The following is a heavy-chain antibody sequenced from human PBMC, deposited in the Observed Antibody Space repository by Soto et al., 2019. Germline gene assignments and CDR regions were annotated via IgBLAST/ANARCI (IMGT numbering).Heavy chain of an antibody. CDR2: ISYDGRNK. V-gene: IGHV3-30*18. CDR3: AKGNYDINGLSLNWFDP. CDR1: GFTFSNYA. J-gene: IGHJ5*02. D-gene: IGHD3-22*01. Sequence: QVQLVESGGGVVQPERSLRLSCAASGFTFSNYAMHWVRQAPGKGPEWVAAISYDGRNKYYADSVKGRFTISRDNSKNTLDLQMNSLRAEDTAVYYCAKGNYDINGLSLNWFDPWGQGTLVTVSS.